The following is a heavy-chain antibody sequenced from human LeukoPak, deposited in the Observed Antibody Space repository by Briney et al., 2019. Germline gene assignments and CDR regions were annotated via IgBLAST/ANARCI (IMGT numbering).Heavy chain of an antibody. D-gene: IGHD6-19*01. J-gene: IGHJ4*02. CDR1: GFTFNRFY. CDR3: ARALRAIAVAPTGY. Sequence: GGSLRLSCSASGFTFNRFYLHWVRQAPGKGLEWVAVISYDGSNKYYADSVKGRFTISRDNSKNTLYLQMNSLRAEDTAVYYCARALRAIAVAPTGYWGQGTLVTVSS. CDR2: ISYDGSNK. V-gene: IGHV3-30-3*01.